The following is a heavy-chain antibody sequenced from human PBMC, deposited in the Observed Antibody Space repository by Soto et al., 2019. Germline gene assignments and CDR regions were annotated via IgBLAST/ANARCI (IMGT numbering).Heavy chain of an antibody. D-gene: IGHD4-17*01. Sequence: GGSLRLSCAASGFTFSHYEMNWVRQAPGKGLEWISNIRSNDETIYYADSVKGRFTMSRDNARDSLYLKMHSLRADDTAVYFCARETTHDAIDIWGQGTMVTVSS. CDR3: ARETTHDAIDI. CDR1: GFTFSHYE. J-gene: IGHJ3*02. CDR2: IRSNDETI. V-gene: IGHV3-48*03.